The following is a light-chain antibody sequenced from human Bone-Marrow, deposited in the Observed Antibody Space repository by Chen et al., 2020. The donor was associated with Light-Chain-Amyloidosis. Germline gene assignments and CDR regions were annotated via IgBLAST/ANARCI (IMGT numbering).Light chain of an antibody. Sequence: EIVMTQSPATLSVSPGERVTLSCRASQSISSNLAWYQQKPGQAPRLLIYGASTRATGIPARISGSGSGTEFTLTISSLQSEDSAVYYCQQYDNWPPYTFGPGTKLEIK. CDR3: QQYDNWPPYT. CDR2: GAS. V-gene: IGKV3-15*01. J-gene: IGKJ2*01. CDR1: QSISSN.